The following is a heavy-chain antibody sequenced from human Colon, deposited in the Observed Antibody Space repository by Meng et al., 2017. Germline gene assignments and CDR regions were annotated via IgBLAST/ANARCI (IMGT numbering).Heavy chain of an antibody. CDR2: ISGSGGST. D-gene: IGHD3-3*01. J-gene: IGHJ4*02. V-gene: IGHV3-23*01. CDR3: AKDPNYDFWSGYYPMPGY. Sequence: GGSLRLSCAVSGFTFSSYAMSWVRQAPGKGLEWVSAISGSGGSTYYADSVKGRFTISRDNSKNTLYLQMNSLRAEDTAVYYCAKDPNYDFWSGYYPMPGYWGQGTLVTVSS. CDR1: GFTFSSYA.